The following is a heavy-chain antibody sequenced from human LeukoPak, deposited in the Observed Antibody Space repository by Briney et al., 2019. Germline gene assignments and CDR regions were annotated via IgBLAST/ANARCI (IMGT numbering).Heavy chain of an antibody. Sequence: PSETLSLTCAVYGGSFSGYYWSWIRQPPGKGLEWIGEINHSGSTNYNPSLKSRVTISVDTSKNQFSLKLSSVTAADTAVYYCAREFGIKEMGYLRKRGYYYYMDVWGKGTTVTVSS. J-gene: IGHJ6*03. V-gene: IGHV4-34*01. CDR3: AREFGIKEMGYLRKRGYYYYMDV. CDR2: INHSGST. CDR1: GGSFSGYY. D-gene: IGHD2-8*01.